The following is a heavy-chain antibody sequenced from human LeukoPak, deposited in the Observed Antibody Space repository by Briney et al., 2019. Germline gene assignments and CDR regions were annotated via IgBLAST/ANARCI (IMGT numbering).Heavy chain of an antibody. J-gene: IGHJ3*02. CDR2: IYSGGGT. V-gene: IGHV3-66*01. D-gene: IGHD6-6*01. Sequence: GGSLRLSCAASGFIVSNKYMTWVRQAPGKGLEWVSVIYSGGGTYYADSVKGRFTISRDNSKNTLYLQMNSLRAEDTAVYYCAKAPIKYTTSSDAFDIWGQGTMVTVSS. CDR3: AKAPIKYTTSSDAFDI. CDR1: GFIVSNKY.